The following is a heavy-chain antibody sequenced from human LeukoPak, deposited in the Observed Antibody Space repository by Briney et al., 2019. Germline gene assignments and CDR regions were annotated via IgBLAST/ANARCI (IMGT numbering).Heavy chain of an antibody. CDR2: IKQDGSET. V-gene: IGHV3-7*01. D-gene: IGHD5-24*01. CDR1: GFTFSTYW. CDR3: ANGDGFDY. J-gene: IGHJ4*02. Sequence: GGSLRLSCATSGFTFSTYWMSWVRQAPGKGLEWVANIKQDGSETYYADSVKGRFAIFRDNAKNSLYLQMDSLRVEDTAVYYCANGDGFDYWGQGTLVIVSS.